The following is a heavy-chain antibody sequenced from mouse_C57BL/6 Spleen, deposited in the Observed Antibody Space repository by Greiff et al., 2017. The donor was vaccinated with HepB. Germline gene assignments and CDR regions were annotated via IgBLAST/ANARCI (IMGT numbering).Heavy chain of an antibody. Sequence: QVQLQQPGAELVRPGSSVKLSCKASGYTFTSYWMHWVKQRPIQGLEWIGNIDPSDSETHYNQKFKDKATLTVDKSSSTAYMQLSSLTSEDSAVYYCARGALDSSGYDYAMDYWGQGTSVTVSS. D-gene: IGHD3-2*02. V-gene: IGHV1-52*01. CDR1: GYTFTSYW. CDR2: IDPSDSET. J-gene: IGHJ4*01. CDR3: ARGALDSSGYDYAMDY.